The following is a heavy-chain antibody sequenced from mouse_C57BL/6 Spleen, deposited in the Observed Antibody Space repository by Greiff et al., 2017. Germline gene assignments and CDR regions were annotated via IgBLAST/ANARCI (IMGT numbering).Heavy chain of an antibody. J-gene: IGHJ2*01. D-gene: IGHD1-1*01. CDR1: GYTFTSYT. CDR2: INPSSGYT. Sequence: QVHVKQSGAELARPGASVKMSCKASGYTFTSYTMHWVKQRPGQGLEWIGYINPSSGYTKYNQKFKDKATLTADKSSSTAYMQLSSLTSEDSAVYYCARTDYYGSSYNFDYWGQGTTLTVSS. V-gene: IGHV1-4*01. CDR3: ARTDYYGSSYNFDY.